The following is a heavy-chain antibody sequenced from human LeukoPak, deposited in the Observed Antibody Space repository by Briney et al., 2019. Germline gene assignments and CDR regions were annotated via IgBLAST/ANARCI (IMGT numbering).Heavy chain of an antibody. J-gene: IGHJ4*02. CDR3: ASMGRPSGDPQYYFAY. V-gene: IGHV1-18*01. D-gene: IGHD4-17*01. CDR2: ISAYNGNT. CDR1: GYTFTSYG. Sequence: GASVKVSCKASGYTFTSYGISWVRQAPGQGLEWMGWISAYNGNTNYAQKLQGRVTMTTDTSTSTAYMELRSLRSDDTAVYYCASMGRPSGDPQYYFAYWGQGTLVTAPS.